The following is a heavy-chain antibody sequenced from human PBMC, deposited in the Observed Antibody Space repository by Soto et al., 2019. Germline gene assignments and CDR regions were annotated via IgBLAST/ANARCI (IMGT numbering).Heavy chain of an antibody. J-gene: IGHJ6*02. CDR2: IIPIFGTA. CDR1: GGTFSSYG. V-gene: IGHV1-69*13. Sequence: GASVKVSCKASGGTFSSYGISWVRQAPGQGLEWMGGIIPIFGTANYAQKFQGRVTITADESTSTAYMELSSLRSEDTAVYYCARRVDGVYYYYYGMDVWGQGTTVTV. D-gene: IGHD2-8*01. CDR3: ARRVDGVYYYYYGMDV.